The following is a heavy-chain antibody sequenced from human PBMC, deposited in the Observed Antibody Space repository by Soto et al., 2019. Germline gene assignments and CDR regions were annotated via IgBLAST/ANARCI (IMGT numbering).Heavy chain of an antibody. CDR2: IYYSGST. Sequence: SETLSLTCTVSGGSISSGGYYWSWIRQHPGKGLEWIGYIYYSGSTYYNPSLKSRVTISVDTSKNQFSLKLSSVTAADTAVYYCARDGFGGDCYPQKPSYYYYYGMDVWGQGTTVTVSS. V-gene: IGHV4-31*03. CDR3: ARDGFGGDCYPQKPSYYYYYGMDV. D-gene: IGHD2-21*02. J-gene: IGHJ6*02. CDR1: GGSISSGGYY.